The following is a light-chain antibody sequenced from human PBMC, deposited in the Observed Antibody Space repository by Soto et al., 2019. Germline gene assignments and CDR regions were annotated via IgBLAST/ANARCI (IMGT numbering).Light chain of an antibody. V-gene: IGLV2-8*01. J-gene: IGLJ2*01. Sequence: QSALTQPPSASGSPGQSVTISCTGTSSDVGGYNYVSWYQQHPGKAPKLMIYEVSKRPSGVPDRFSGSKSGNTASLTVSGLQAADEADYYCSSDAGSNNMIFGGGTKLTVL. CDR1: SSDVGGYNY. CDR2: EVS. CDR3: SSDAGSNNMI.